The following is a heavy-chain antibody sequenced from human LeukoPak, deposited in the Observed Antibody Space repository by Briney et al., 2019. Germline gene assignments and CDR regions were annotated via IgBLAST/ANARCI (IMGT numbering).Heavy chain of an antibody. J-gene: IGHJ4*02. CDR1: GFTFSSYG. V-gene: IGHV3-33*08. CDR3: ARDGSSGWYWVDY. D-gene: IGHD6-19*01. CDR2: IWYDGSNK. Sequence: PGGSLRLSCAASGFTFSSYGMHWVRQAPGKGLEWVAVIWYDGSNKNYAYSVKGRFTISRANSKNTLYLQMNSLRAEDTSVYYCARDGSSGWYWVDYWGQGTLVSVSS.